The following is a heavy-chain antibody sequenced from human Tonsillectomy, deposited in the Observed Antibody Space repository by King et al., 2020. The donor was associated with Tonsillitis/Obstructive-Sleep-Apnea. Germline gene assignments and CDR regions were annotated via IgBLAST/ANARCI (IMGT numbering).Heavy chain of an antibody. D-gene: IGHD6-13*01. J-gene: IGHJ3*02. V-gene: IGHV3-48*03. CDR1: GFTFSSYE. CDR3: ARDPTSSTSYKAFDI. CDR2: IGTSGRNI. Sequence: VQLVESGGGLVQPGGSLRLSCAASGFTFSSYEMNWVRQAPGKGLEWVSYIGTSGRNIYYADSVKGRFTISRDNAKNSLYLQMNSLRAEDTAVYYCARDPTSSTSYKAFDICGQGTMFTVSS.